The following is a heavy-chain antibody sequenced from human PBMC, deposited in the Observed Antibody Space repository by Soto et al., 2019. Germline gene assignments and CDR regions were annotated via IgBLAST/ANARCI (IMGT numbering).Heavy chain of an antibody. Sequence: GESLXISCKGSGYNFANYWIGWVRQMPGKGLEWMGIIYPGDSDTRYSPSFQGQVTISADKSISTAYLQWSSLKASDTAMYYCARQASSAQMYYDFWSGYYTEINWFDPWGQGTLVTVSS. CDR3: ARQASSAQMYYDFWSGYYTEINWFDP. CDR2: IYPGDSDT. J-gene: IGHJ5*02. V-gene: IGHV5-51*01. D-gene: IGHD3-3*01. CDR1: GYNFANYW.